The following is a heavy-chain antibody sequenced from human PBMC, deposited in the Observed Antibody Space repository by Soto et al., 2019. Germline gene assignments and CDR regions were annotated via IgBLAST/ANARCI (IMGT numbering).Heavy chain of an antibody. Sequence: SETLSLTCTVSGGSISSYYWSWIRQPPGKGLEWIGYIYYSGSTNYNPSLKSRVTISVDTSKNQFSLKLSSVTAADTAVYYCARRRYYYGSGSCYNEHDAFDIWGQGTMGTVSS. D-gene: IGHD3-10*01. CDR3: ARRRYYYGSGSCYNEHDAFDI. CDR2: IYYSGST. V-gene: IGHV4-59*01. J-gene: IGHJ3*02. CDR1: GGSISSYY.